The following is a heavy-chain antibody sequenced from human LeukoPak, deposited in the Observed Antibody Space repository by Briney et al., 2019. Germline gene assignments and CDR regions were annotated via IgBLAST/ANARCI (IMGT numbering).Heavy chain of an antibody. D-gene: IGHD6-13*01. Sequence: GGSLRLSCAASGFTFSDYYMSWVRQAPGKGLEWVANIKQDGSEKYYVDSVKGRFTISRDNAKNSLYLQMNSLRAEDTAVYYCARDTAAGIGEYYFDYWGQGTLVTVSS. CDR3: ARDTAAGIGEYYFDY. CDR2: IKQDGSEK. J-gene: IGHJ4*02. CDR1: GFTFSDYY. V-gene: IGHV3-7*01.